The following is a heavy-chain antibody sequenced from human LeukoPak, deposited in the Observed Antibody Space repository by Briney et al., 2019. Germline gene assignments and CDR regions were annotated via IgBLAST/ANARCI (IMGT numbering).Heavy chain of an antibody. J-gene: IGHJ4*02. V-gene: IGHV3-53*01. CDR1: GFTVSSNY. Sequence: GGPLRLSCAASGFTVSSNYMSWVRQAPGKGLEWVSVIYSGGSTLYADSVRGRFTISRDNPKNTLYLQMNSLRAEDTAVYYCARARYSSAWYDCWGQGTLVTVSS. CDR3: ARARYSSAWYDC. D-gene: IGHD6-19*01. CDR2: IYSGGST.